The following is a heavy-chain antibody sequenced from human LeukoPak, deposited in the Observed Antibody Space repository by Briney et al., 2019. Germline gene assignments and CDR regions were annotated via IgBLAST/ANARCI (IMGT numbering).Heavy chain of an antibody. D-gene: IGHD1-7*01. V-gene: IGHV4-30-2*05. CDR2: IYYSGST. CDR1: GGSISSGGYS. Sequence: SQTLSLTCAVSGGSISSGGYSWSWIRQPPGKGLEWIGYIYYSGSTYYNPSLKSRVTISVDTSKNQFSLKLSSVTAADTAVYYCARDHRITGTTDWGQGTLVTVSS. J-gene: IGHJ4*02. CDR3: ARDHRITGTTD.